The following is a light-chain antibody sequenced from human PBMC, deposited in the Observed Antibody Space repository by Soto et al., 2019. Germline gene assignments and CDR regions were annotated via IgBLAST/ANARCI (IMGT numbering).Light chain of an antibody. CDR1: SSNIGGNT. CDR3: AAWDDGLNGWV. CDR2: TNN. Sequence: QAVVTQPPSASGTPGQRVSISCSGNSSNIGGNTVNWYQQLPGTAPKLLIYTNNQRPSGVPDRFSGSKSGTSASLAISGLQSADEADYYCAAWDDGLNGWVFGGGTKLTVL. V-gene: IGLV1-44*01. J-gene: IGLJ3*02.